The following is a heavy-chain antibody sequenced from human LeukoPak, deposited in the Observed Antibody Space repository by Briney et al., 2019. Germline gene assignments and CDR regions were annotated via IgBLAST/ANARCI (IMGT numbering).Heavy chain of an antibody. J-gene: IGHJ4*02. D-gene: IGHD3-16*01. V-gene: IGHV3-21*01. CDR2: ISSSSDYI. CDR3: ARGGSASPYYFDY. CDR1: GFTFSSFG. Sequence: GGSLRLSCAASGFTFSSFGINWVRQAPGKGLEWVSSISSSSDYIYYGDSEKGRFTISRDNAENSLYLQMNSLRAEDTAVYYCARGGSASPYYFDYWGQGTLVTVSS.